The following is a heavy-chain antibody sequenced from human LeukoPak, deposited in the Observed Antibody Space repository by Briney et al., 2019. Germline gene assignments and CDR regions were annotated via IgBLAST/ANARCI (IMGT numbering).Heavy chain of an antibody. Sequence: PSETLSLTCTVSGGSISSGDYYWSWIRQPPGKGLEWIGYIYNNGRTYYNPSLKSRVTISVDTSKNLFSLKVSSVTAADAAVYYCAIDRSSSWSSFDYWGQGTLVTVSS. CDR1: GGSISSGDYY. CDR3: AIDRSSSWSSFDY. CDR2: IYNNGRT. J-gene: IGHJ4*02. V-gene: IGHV4-30-4*01. D-gene: IGHD6-13*01.